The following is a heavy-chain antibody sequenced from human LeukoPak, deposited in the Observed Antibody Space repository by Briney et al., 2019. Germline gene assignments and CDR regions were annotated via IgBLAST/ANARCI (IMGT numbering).Heavy chain of an antibody. D-gene: IGHD3-3*01. CDR1: ASTFTASY. CDR3: ARVITIFGVAYDAFDI. CDR2: IHPNCGGT. Sequence: ASVKVSCTATASTFTASYMPCVRQAPGQVLEWMVRIHPNCGGTNYAQKFQGRVTMSRDTAISTAYMGLSRLRSDDTAVYYCARVITIFGVAYDAFDIWGQGTMVTVSS. J-gene: IGHJ3*02. V-gene: IGHV1-2*06.